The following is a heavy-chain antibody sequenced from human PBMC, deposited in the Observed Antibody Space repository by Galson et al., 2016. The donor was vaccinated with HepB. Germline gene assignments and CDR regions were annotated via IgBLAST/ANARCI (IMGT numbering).Heavy chain of an antibody. V-gene: IGHV3-21*01. CDR3: APRRGEQLYLWYFDL. J-gene: IGHJ2*01. D-gene: IGHD6-13*01. Sequence: SLRLSCAASGFTFSSYTMNWVRQAPGKGLEWVSSISSSSSYIYYADSVKGRFTISRDNAQNLLYLQMNSLRAEDPAVYYCAPRRGEQLYLWYFDLWGRGTLVTVSS. CDR2: ISSSSSYI. CDR1: GFTFSSYT.